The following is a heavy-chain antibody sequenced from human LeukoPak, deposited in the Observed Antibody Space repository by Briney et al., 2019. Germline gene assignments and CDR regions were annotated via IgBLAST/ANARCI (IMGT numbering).Heavy chain of an antibody. J-gene: IGHJ3*02. CDR1: GFTFSSYA. CDR3: ARTRDYYGSGSYYNDAFDI. V-gene: IGHV3-30*04. D-gene: IGHD3-10*01. CDR2: ISYDGSNK. Sequence: GGSLRLSCAASGFTFSSYAMHWVRQAPGKGLEWVAVISYDGSNKYYADSVKGRFTTSRDNSKNTPYLQMNSLRAEDTAVYYCARTRDYYGSGSYYNDAFDIWGQGTMVTVSS.